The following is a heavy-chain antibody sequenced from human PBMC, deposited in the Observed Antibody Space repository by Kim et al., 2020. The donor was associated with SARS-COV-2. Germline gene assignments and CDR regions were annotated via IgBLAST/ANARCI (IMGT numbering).Heavy chain of an antibody. CDR2: ISYDGSNK. D-gene: IGHD6-19*01. CDR3: ARGGVAVAGAGMDV. J-gene: IGHJ6*02. CDR1: GFTFSSYA. Sequence: GGSLRLSCAASGFTFSSYAMHWVRQAPGKGLEWVAVISYDGSNKYYADSVKGRFTISRDNSKNTLYLQMNSLRAEDTAVYYCARGGVAVAGAGMDVWGQGTTVTVSS. V-gene: IGHV3-30*04.